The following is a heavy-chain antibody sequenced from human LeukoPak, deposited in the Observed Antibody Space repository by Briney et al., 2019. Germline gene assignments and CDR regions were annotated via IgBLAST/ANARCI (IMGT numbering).Heavy chain of an antibody. CDR3: GKTTAGYSSGQKPAWPVDY. J-gene: IGHJ4*02. V-gene: IGHV3-23*01. CDR2: IFGSGGSP. CDR1: GFTFGSYA. D-gene: IGHD5-18*01. Sequence: PGGSLRLSCEASGFTFGSYAMYWVRQAPGKGLEWVAGIFGSGGSPHYADSVKGRLTISRDNSKKTVYLQINSLRAEDTAVYYCGKTTAGYSSGQKPAWPVDYWGQGTLVTVSS.